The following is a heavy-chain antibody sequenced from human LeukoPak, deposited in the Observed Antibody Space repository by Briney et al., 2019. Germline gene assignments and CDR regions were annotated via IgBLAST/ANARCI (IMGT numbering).Heavy chain of an antibody. V-gene: IGHV1-69*13. CDR3: ARGGGRAPRIAAAGLFDY. CDR1: GGTFISYA. CDR2: IIPISGTA. J-gene: IGHJ4*02. D-gene: IGHD6-13*01. Sequence: SVKVSCKASGGTFISYAISWVRQAPGQGLEWMGGIIPISGTANYAQKFQGRVTITADESTSTAYMELSSLRSEDTAVYYCARGGGRAPRIAAAGLFDYWGQGTLVTVSS.